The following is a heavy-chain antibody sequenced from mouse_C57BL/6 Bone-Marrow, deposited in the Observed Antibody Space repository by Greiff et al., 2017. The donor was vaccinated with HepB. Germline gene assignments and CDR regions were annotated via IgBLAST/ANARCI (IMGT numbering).Heavy chain of an antibody. CDR3: TRGDSSHWYFDV. CDR1: GFTFSSYA. V-gene: IGHV5-9-1*02. CDR2: ISSGGDYI. J-gene: IGHJ1*03. Sequence: EVHLVESGEGLVKPGGSLNLSCAASGFTFSSYAMSWVRQTPEKRLEWVAYISSGGDYIYYADTVKGRFTISRDNARNTLYLQMSSLKSEDTAMYYCTRGDSSHWYFDVWGTGTTVTVSS. D-gene: IGHD1-1*01.